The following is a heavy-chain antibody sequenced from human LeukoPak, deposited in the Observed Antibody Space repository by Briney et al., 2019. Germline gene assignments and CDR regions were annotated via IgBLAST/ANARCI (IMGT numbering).Heavy chain of an antibody. CDR2: IIPILGIA. Sequence: SVKVSCKASGGTFSSYAISWVRQAPGQGLEWMGRIIPILGIANYAQKFQGRVTITADKSTSTAYMELSSLRSEDTAVYYCARGPQEGYSYGYSPGYDYYYYGMDVWGQGTTVTVSS. CDR1: GGTFSSYA. CDR3: ARGPQEGYSYGYSPGYDYYYYGMDV. J-gene: IGHJ6*02. V-gene: IGHV1-69*04. D-gene: IGHD5-18*01.